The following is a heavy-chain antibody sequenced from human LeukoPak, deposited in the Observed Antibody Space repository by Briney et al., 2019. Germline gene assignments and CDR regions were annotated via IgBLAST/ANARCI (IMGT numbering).Heavy chain of an antibody. D-gene: IGHD6-6*01. CDR1: GFTFSSYG. CDR3: AKDVAARHDYYYGMDV. V-gene: IGHV3-30*18. Sequence: GRSLRLSCAASGFTFSSYGMHWVRQAPGKGLEWVAVISYDGSNKYYADSVKGRFTISRDNSKNTLSLQMNSLRAEDTAVYYCAKDVAARHDYYYGMDVWGQGTTVTVSS. J-gene: IGHJ6*02. CDR2: ISYDGSNK.